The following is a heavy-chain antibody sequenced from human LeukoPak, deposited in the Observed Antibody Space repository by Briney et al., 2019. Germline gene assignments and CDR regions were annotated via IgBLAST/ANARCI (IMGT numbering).Heavy chain of an antibody. CDR1: GYTFTTYY. CDR2: ITPSGGST. V-gene: IGHV1-46*01. D-gene: IGHD1/OR15-1a*01. Sequence: ASVKVSCKASGYTFTTYYMHWVRQAPGQGLEWMGIITPSGGSTSYAQKFQGRVTMTRDMSTSTVYMDLSSLRSEDTAVYYCASLLTLNTDWFDPWGQGTLVTVSS. J-gene: IGHJ5*02. CDR3: ASLLTLNTDWFDP.